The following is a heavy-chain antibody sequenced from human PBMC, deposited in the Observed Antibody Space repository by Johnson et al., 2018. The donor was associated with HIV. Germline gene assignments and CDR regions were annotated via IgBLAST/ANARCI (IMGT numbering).Heavy chain of an antibody. V-gene: IGHV3-11*04. CDR2: ISSSGSTI. CDR1: GFTFSDYY. J-gene: IGHJ3*02. CDR3: ARVDRSWAFDI. Sequence: QMLLVESVGGLVKPGGSLRLSCAASGFTFSDYYMSWIRQAPGKGLEWVSYISSSGSTIYYPDSVKGRFTISRDSAKNSLYLQMNSLRAEDTAVYSCARVDRSWAFDIWGQGTMVTVSS. D-gene: IGHD3-16*02.